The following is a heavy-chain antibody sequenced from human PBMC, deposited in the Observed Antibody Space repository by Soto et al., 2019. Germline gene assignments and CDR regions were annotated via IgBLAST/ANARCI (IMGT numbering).Heavy chain of an antibody. J-gene: IGHJ6*04. Sequence: QVQLVESGGGVVQPGTSLRLSCAASGFTFSTYGMHWVRQAPGKGLEWVAVISHDGRNKYYVDCVKGRVTICRDNSKHTLYLQSHSLRPEDTAVYYCATTLSAPFSATSFAYGMDVWGKGTTVTVSS. CDR2: ISHDGRNK. V-gene: IGHV3-30*03. D-gene: IGHD3-16*01. CDR3: ATTLSAPFSATSFAYGMDV. CDR1: GFTFSTYG.